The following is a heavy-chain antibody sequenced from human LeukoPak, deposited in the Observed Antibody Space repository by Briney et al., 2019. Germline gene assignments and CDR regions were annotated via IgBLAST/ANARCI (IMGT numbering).Heavy chain of an antibody. D-gene: IGHD4-17*01. V-gene: IGHV1-8*01. CDR2: MNPNSGNT. J-gene: IGHJ4*02. CDR3: ARVDYGDYPY. Sequence: ASVKVSCKASGYTFTSYDINWVRHATRQGLEWMGWMNPNSGNTGYAQKFQGRVTMTRNTSIRTAYMELSSLRSEDMDVYYCARVDYGDYPYWGQGTLVTVSS. CDR1: GYTFTSYD.